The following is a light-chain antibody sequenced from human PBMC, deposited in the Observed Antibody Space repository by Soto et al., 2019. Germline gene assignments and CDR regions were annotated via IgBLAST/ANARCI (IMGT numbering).Light chain of an antibody. CDR1: QSVSSSY. CDR3: QQYGSQPYY. V-gene: IGKV3-20*01. J-gene: IGKJ2*01. CDR2: GAS. Sequence: EVVLTQSPGMLSLSPGERATLSCRASQSVSSSYLGWYQQRPGQAPRLLMYGASRRATGIPDRFSGSGSGTDFTLTISRREPEDVEVYYCQQYGSQPYYFGQGTKLEIK.